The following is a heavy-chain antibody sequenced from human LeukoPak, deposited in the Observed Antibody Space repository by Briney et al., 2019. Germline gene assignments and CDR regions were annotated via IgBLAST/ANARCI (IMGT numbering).Heavy chain of an antibody. J-gene: IGHJ6*04. CDR2: ISYDVSNI. V-gene: IGHV3-30*18. CDR1: GFTFSSYG. D-gene: IGHD2-21*02. Sequence: GGSLRLSCAASGFTFSSYGMHWVRQAPGKGLEGVAVISYDVSNINYAESVNGRFTISRDNSKNTLYLQMNSLRAEDTAVYYCAKDQYFVTGYYSRMDVWGKGTTVTISS. CDR3: AKDQYFVTGYYSRMDV.